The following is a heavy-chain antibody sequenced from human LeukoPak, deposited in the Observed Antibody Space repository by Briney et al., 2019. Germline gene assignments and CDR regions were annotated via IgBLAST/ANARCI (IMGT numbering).Heavy chain of an antibody. CDR3: ARVGSITMIVVDDENWFDP. Sequence: SGTLSLTCAVSGGSISSSNWWGWVRQPPGKGLEWIGEIYHSGSTNYNPSLKSRVTISVDKSKNQFSLKLSSVTAADTAVYYCARVGSITMIVVDDENWFDPWGQGTLVTVSS. V-gene: IGHV4-4*02. D-gene: IGHD3-22*01. CDR2: IYHSGST. CDR1: GGSISSSNW. J-gene: IGHJ5*02.